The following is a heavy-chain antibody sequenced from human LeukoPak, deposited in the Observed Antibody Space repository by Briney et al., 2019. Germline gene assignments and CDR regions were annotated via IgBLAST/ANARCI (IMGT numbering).Heavy chain of an antibody. D-gene: IGHD2-15*01. CDR1: GYTFTGYY. V-gene: IGHV1-2*02. CDR2: INPNSGGT. CDR3: ARDLGYCSGGSCYPWFDP. J-gene: IGHJ5*02. Sequence: ASVKVSCKASGYTFTGYYMHWVRQAPGQGLEWMGWINPNSGGTNYAQKFQGRVTMTRDTSISTAYMELSRLRSDDTAVYYCARDLGYCSGGSCYPWFDPWGQGTLVTVYS.